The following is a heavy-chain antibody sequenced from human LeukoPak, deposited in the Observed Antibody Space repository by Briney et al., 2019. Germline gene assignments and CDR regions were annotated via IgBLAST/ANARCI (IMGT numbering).Heavy chain of an antibody. CDR2: INPGNGNT. CDR3: ARERVTTTAFDY. V-gene: IGHV1-3*01. J-gene: IGHJ4*02. Sequence: ASVKVSCKASGYTFTRYITNWVRQAPGQRPEWMGWINPGNGNTKYSEKFQDRVTFTRDTSATTAYMELSSLRSEDTAVYYCARERVTTTAFDYWGQGTLVTVSS. CDR1: GYTFTRYI. D-gene: IGHD5-12*01.